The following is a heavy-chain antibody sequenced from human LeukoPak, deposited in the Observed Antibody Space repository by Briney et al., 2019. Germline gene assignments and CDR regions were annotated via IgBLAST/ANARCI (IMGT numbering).Heavy chain of an antibody. V-gene: IGHV4-59*12. CDR1: GGSISSYY. Sequence: SETLSLTCTVSGGSISSYYWSWIRQPPGKGLEWIGYIYYSGSTNYNPSLKSRVTISVDTSKNQFSLKLSSVTAADTAVYYCARSGRLRFLEWLGGHFDYWGQGTLVTVSS. J-gene: IGHJ4*02. D-gene: IGHD3-3*01. CDR3: ARSGRLRFLEWLGGHFDY. CDR2: IYYSGST.